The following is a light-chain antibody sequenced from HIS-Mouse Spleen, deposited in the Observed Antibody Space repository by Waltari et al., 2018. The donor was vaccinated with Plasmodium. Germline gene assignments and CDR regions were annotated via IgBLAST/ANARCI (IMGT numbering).Light chain of an antibody. CDR1: NIGSQS. V-gene: IGLV3-21*02. CDR2: DDS. J-gene: IGLJ2*01. Sequence: SYVLTQPPSVSVAPGQTARITCGGNNIGSQSVHWYQQKPGQAPLLGVYDDSDRPSGIPERFSGSNSGNTATLTISRVEAGDEADYYCQVWDSSSDHPVFGGGTKLTVL. CDR3: QVWDSSSDHPV.